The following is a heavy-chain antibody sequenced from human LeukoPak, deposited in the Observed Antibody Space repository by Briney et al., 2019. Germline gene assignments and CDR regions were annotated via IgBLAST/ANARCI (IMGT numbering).Heavy chain of an antibody. CDR2: INSNGSST. J-gene: IGHJ4*02. CDR1: GFTFSSYW. Sequence: GGSLRLSCAASGFTFSSYWMHWVRQAPGKGLVWVSRINSNGSSTSYADSVKGRFTISRDNAKNTLYLQMNSLRAEDTAVYYWFPDGVIVAQDYWGQGTLVTVSS. CDR3: FPDGVIVAQDY. V-gene: IGHV3-74*01. D-gene: IGHD3-22*01.